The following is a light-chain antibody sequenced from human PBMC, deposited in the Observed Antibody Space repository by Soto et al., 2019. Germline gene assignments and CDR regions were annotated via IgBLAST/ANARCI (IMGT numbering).Light chain of an antibody. Sequence: EIVLTQSPGTLSLSPGERATLSCRASQSVSSSYLAWYQQQPGQAPWLLIYGASSRAAGIPDRFSGSGSGTDFTLTISRLEPEDFAVYYCQQYGSSPMYTFGQGTKLEIK. V-gene: IGKV3-20*01. J-gene: IGKJ2*01. CDR3: QQYGSSPMYT. CDR1: QSVSSSY. CDR2: GAS.